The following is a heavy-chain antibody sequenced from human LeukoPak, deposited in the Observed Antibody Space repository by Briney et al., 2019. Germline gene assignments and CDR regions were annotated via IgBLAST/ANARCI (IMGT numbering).Heavy chain of an antibody. D-gene: IGHD1-26*01. V-gene: IGHV3-11*01. Sequence: GGSLRLSCAASGFTFSNAWMSWIRQAPGKGLEWVSYISSSGSTIYYADSVKGRFTISRDNAKNSLYLQMNSLRAEDTAVYYCARDFVGATIGVGVVDYWGQGTLVTVSS. J-gene: IGHJ4*02. CDR3: ARDFVGATIGVGVVDY. CDR2: ISSSGSTI. CDR1: GFTFSNAW.